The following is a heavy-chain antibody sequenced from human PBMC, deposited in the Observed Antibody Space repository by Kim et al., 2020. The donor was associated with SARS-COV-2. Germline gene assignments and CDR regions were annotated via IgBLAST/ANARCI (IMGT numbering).Heavy chain of an antibody. CDR3: AREASIAAETYYYYGMDV. D-gene: IGHD6-13*01. V-gene: IGHV4-31*02. Sequence: KSRVTISVDTSKNQFSLKLSSVTAADTAVYYCAREASIAAETYYYYGMDVWGQGTTVTVSS. J-gene: IGHJ6*02.